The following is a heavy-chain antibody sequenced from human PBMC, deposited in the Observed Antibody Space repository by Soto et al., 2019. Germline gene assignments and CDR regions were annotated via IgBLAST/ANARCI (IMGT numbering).Heavy chain of an antibody. Sequence: SEKLSLTCTVSGGSISRGDYYWCWIRQPPGKGLEWIGYIYYSGSTYYNPSLKSRVTISVDTSKNQFSLKLSSVTAADTAVYYCARAIVVVPAAPHLFASSGQRSLVIGSS. CDR2: IYYSGST. CDR1: GGSISRGDYY. V-gene: IGHV4-30-4*01. D-gene: IGHD2-2*01. CDR3: ARAIVVVPAAPHLFAS. J-gene: IGHJ5*01.